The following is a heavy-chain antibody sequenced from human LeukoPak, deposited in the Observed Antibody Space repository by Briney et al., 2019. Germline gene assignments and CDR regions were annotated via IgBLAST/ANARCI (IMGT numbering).Heavy chain of an antibody. Sequence: PSETLSLTCTVSGGSISSYYWSWIRQPPGKGLEWIGYIYYSGSTNYNPSLKSRVTISVDTSKNQFSLKLSSVTAADTAVYYCARDRYSSSSRKNYYYYVDVWGKGTTVTVSS. J-gene: IGHJ6*03. CDR3: ARDRYSSSSRKNYYYYVDV. D-gene: IGHD6-6*01. V-gene: IGHV4-59*01. CDR1: GGSISSYY. CDR2: IYYSGST.